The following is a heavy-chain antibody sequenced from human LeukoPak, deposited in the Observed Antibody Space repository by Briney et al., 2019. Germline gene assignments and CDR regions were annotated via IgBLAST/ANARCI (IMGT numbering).Heavy chain of an antibody. CDR1: GYTFTGYY. CDR3: ARVTGKPVFGAFDI. J-gene: IGHJ3*02. CDR2: INPNSGGT. V-gene: IGHV1-2*02. D-gene: IGHD1-14*01. Sequence: ASVTVSCKASGYTFTGYYMHWVRQAPGQGLEWMGWINPNSGGTNYAQKFQGRVTMTRDTSISTAYMELSRLRSDDTAVYYCARVTGKPVFGAFDIWGQGTMVTVSS.